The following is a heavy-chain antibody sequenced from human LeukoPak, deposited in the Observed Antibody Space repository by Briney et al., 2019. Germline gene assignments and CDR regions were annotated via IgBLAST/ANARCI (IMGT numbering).Heavy chain of an antibody. CDR3: ARVRDFYGSGSYYKDGMDV. J-gene: IGHJ6*02. D-gene: IGHD3-10*01. CDR2: IYSGGST. CDR1: GFTVSSNY. Sequence: GGSLRLSCAASGFTVSSNYMSWVRQAPGKGLEWVSVIYSGGSTYYADSVKGRFTISRDNSKNTLYLQMNSLRAEDTAVYYCARVRDFYGSGSYYKDGMDVWGQGTTVTVSS. V-gene: IGHV3-53*01.